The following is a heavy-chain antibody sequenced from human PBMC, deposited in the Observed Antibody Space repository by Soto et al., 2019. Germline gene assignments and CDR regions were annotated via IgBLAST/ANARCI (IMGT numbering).Heavy chain of an antibody. CDR3: ARVLAARASRDFDY. Sequence: QVQLQQWGAGLLKPSETLSLTCAVYGGSFSTDYWSWIRQPPGKGLEWIGEINPSGGTNYNPSLKSRVTLSVATSKIQFSLKLSSVTAADTAVYYCARVLAARASRDFDYWGQGTLVTVSS. CDR2: INPSGGT. V-gene: IGHV4-34*01. D-gene: IGHD6-6*01. J-gene: IGHJ4*02. CDR1: GGSFSTDY.